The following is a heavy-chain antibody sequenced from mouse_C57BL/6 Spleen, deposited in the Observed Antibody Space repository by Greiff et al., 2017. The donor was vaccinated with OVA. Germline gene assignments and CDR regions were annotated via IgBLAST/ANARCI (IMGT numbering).Heavy chain of an antibody. CDR2: IDPEDGDT. CDR3: TTGEEESWLAY. Sequence: EVQLQQSGAELVRPGASVKLSCTASGFNIKDYYMHWVKQRPEQGLEWIGRIDPEDGDTEYAPKFQGKATMTADTSSNTAYLQLSSLTSEDTAVYYCTTGEEESWLAYWGQGTLVTVSA. J-gene: IGHJ3*01. D-gene: IGHD1-3*01. CDR1: GFNIKDYY. V-gene: IGHV14-1*01.